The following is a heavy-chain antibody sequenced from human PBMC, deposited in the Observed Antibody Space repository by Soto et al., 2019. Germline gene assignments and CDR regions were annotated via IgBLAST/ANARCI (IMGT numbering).Heavy chain of an antibody. CDR3: ASVNPSSSSYSVLGYYYYYMCV. CDR1: GFTFSSYS. Sequence: EVQLVESGGGLVQPGGSLRLSCAASGFTFSSYSMNWVRQAPGKGLEWVSYISSSSSTIYYADSVKGRFTISRDNAKNSLYLQMNSLRVEATAVDYCASVNPSSSSYSVLGYYYYYMCVWGKGSTVTVSS. D-gene: IGHD6-6*01. J-gene: IGHJ6*03. V-gene: IGHV3-48*01. CDR2: ISSSSSTI.